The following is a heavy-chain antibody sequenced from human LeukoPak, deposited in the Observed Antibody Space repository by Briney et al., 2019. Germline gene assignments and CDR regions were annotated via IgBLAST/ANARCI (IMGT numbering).Heavy chain of an antibody. CDR1: GFTFSSAD. V-gene: IGHV3-13*04. J-gene: IGHJ4*02. CDR3: GRAPPGGNVVLDS. CDR2: IATADDT. D-gene: IGHD6-6*01. Sequence: GGSLRLSCAASGFTFSSADMHWLRPTTGKGLEWVSAIATADDTYYPVSVKGRFTISRENAKNALYLQMNNPRAGDTAVYYCGRAPPGGNVVLDSWGQGTLVTVSS.